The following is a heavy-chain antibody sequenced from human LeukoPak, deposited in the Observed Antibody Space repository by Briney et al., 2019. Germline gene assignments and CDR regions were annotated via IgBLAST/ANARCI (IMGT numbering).Heavy chain of an antibody. CDR1: GYTFTGYY. V-gene: IGHV1-2*02. J-gene: IGHJ6*02. CDR3: ARGSLLRAFYYYYGMDV. CDR2: INPNSGGT. D-gene: IGHD3-3*02. Sequence: GASVKVSCKASGYTFTGYYIHWVRQAPGQGLEWMGWINPNSGGTNYAQKFQGRVTMTRDTSISTAYTELSRLRSDDTAVYYCARGSLLRAFYYYYGMDVWGQGTTVTVSS.